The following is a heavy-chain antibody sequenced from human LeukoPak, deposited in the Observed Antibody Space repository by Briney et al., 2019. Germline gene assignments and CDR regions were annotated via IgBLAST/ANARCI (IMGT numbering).Heavy chain of an antibody. Sequence: GESLKISCKGPGYTFASYLIGWVRQMPGKGLEWMGIIYPGDSETRYSPSFQGQVTISADKSISTAYLQWSSLKASDTAMYYCVRTSSTWYGDYWGQGTLVTVSS. J-gene: IGHJ4*02. CDR3: VRTSSTWYGDY. CDR1: GYTFASYL. V-gene: IGHV5-51*01. CDR2: IYPGDSET. D-gene: IGHD6-13*01.